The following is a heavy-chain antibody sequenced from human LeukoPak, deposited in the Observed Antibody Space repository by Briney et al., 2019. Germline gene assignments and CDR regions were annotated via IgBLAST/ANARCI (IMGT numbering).Heavy chain of an antibody. Sequence: GGSLRLSCAASGFTFSNFGMTWVRQAPGKGLEWVSGISGSGGTTYDADSVKGRFTVSRDNSKNILYLQMNSLRADDTTVYFCAKTQGYFDYWGQGTLVTVSS. V-gene: IGHV3-23*01. CDR1: GFTFSNFG. CDR3: AKTQGYFDY. CDR2: ISGSGGTT. J-gene: IGHJ4*02.